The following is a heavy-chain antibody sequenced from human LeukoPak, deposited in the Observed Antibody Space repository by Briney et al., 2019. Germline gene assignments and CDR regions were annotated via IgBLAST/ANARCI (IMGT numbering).Heavy chain of an antibody. D-gene: IGHD2-8*01. CDR3: ATDPASYCTSSTCDFDY. CDR2: IKQDGTEK. V-gene: IGHV3-7*01. J-gene: IGHJ4*02. CDR1: GFTFSSYW. Sequence: RTGGSLRLSCAASGFTFSSYWMSWVRQAPGKGLEWVANIKQDGTEKYYVDSVRGRFTISRDNAQNSLYLQMNNLGVEDTAVYYCATDPASYCTSSTCDFDYWGQGTLVTVSS.